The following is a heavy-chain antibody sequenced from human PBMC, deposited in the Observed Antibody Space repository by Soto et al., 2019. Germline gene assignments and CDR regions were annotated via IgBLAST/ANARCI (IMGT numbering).Heavy chain of an antibody. CDR3: VRDNPVLRY. CDR2: ISSSSSLI. Sequence: EVQLVESGGGLVQPGGSLRLSCAASGFTFSSDAMHWVRQAPGKGPEWLSYISSSSSLILYGDSVKGRISISRDNAKRSLYLQINSLRAEDTAVYYCVRDNPVLRYWGQGTLVTVSS. V-gene: IGHV3-48*01. CDR1: GFTFSSDA. J-gene: IGHJ4*02.